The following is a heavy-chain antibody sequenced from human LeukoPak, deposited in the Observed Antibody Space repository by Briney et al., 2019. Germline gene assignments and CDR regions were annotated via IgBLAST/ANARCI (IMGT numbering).Heavy chain of an antibody. Sequence: AGGSPRLSCAASGFTFSTYDMHWVRQATGKGLEWVSSTGTSGDTYYLGSVKGRFTISRENAKSSLYLQMNSLRAGDTAVYYCARGLPGGLDPWGQGTLVTVSS. CDR3: ARGLPGGLDP. CDR2: TGTSGDT. V-gene: IGHV3-13*04. D-gene: IGHD4-11*01. CDR1: GFTFSTYD. J-gene: IGHJ5*02.